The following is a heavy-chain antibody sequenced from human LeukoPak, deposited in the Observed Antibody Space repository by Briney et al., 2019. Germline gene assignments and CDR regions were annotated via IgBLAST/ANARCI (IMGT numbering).Heavy chain of an antibody. V-gene: IGHV3-53*01. J-gene: IGHJ4*02. Sequence: GGSLRLSCAASGFTVSSNYMSWVRQAPGKGLEWVSVIYSGGSTYYADSVKGRFTISRDNSKNTLYLQMNSLRADDTAVYYCSRVAAAAGLVIDYWGQGALVTVSS. CDR1: GFTVSSNY. D-gene: IGHD6-13*01. CDR2: IYSGGST. CDR3: SRVAAAAGLVIDY.